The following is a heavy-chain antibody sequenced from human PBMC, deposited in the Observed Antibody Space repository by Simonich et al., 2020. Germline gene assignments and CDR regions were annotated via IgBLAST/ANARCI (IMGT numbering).Heavy chain of an antibody. CDR1: GFTFSSYS. Sequence: EVQLVESGGGLVKPGGSLRLTCAASGFTFSSYSMNWVRQAPGKGLGVVSSISSISSYIYYADSVKGRFTISRDNAKNSLYLQMNSLRAEDTAVYYCARPVGGSGSYSFDAFDIWGQGTMVTVSS. CDR2: ISSISSYI. J-gene: IGHJ3*02. V-gene: IGHV3-21*01. CDR3: ARPVGGSGSYSFDAFDI. D-gene: IGHD3-10*01.